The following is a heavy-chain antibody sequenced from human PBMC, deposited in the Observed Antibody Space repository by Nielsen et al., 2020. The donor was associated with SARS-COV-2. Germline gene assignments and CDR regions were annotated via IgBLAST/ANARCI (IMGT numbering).Heavy chain of an antibody. D-gene: IGHD3-10*01. CDR3: ARDPDALWFGELLRYYYYGMDV. CDR2: INTNTGNP. CDR1: GYTFTSYA. Sequence: ASVKVSCKASGYTFTSYAMNWVRQAPGQGLEWMGWINTNTGNPTYAQGFTGRFVFSLDTSVSTAYLQICSLKAEDTAVYYCARDPDALWFGELLRYYYYGMDVWGQGTTVTVSS. J-gene: IGHJ6*02. V-gene: IGHV7-4-1*01.